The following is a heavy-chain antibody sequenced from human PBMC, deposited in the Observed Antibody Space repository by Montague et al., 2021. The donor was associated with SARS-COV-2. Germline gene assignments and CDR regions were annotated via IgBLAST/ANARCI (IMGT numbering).Heavy chain of an antibody. Sequence: PALVKPTQTLTLTCTFSGFSLSTSGMCVSWIRQPPGKALEWLAPIDWDDDKYYSTSLKTRLTISKDTSKNQVALTMTNMDPVDTATYYCARIRDYDILTGSYSGFDYWGQGTLVTVSS. D-gene: IGHD3-9*01. CDR2: IDWDDDK. J-gene: IGHJ4*02. CDR1: GFSLSTSGMC. V-gene: IGHV2-70*01. CDR3: ARIRDYDILTGSYSGFDY.